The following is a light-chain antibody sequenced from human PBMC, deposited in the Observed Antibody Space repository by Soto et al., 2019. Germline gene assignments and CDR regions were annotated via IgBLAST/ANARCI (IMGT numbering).Light chain of an antibody. CDR1: QSVSSN. J-gene: IGKJ1*01. Sequence: EIVMTQSPATLSVSPGERATLSCRASQSVSSNLAWFQQKPGQATRLLIYGASTRATGIPARFSGSGSGTEFTLNISSLQSEDFAVYYCQQYNNWPPWTFGQGTKVEI. CDR2: GAS. V-gene: IGKV3-15*01. CDR3: QQYNNWPPWT.